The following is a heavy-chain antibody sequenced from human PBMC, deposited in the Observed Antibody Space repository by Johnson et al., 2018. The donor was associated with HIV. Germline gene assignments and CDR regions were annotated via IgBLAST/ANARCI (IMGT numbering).Heavy chain of an antibody. Sequence: VQLVESGGGVVQPGRSLRLSCAASGFTFSSYGMHWVRQAPGKGLEWVAVISYDGSNKYYSDSVKGRFTISRDNSKNTLYLQMNSLRAEDTAVYYCAKGRKPSDWYRSAFDIWGQGTMVTVSS. CDR1: GFTFSSYG. J-gene: IGHJ3*02. CDR3: AKGRKPSDWYRSAFDI. V-gene: IGHV3-30*18. CDR2: ISYDGSNK. D-gene: IGHD3-9*01.